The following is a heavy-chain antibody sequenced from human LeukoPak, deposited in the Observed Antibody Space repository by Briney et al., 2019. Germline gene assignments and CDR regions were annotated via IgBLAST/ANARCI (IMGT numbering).Heavy chain of an antibody. V-gene: IGHV3-23*01. Sequence: GGSLRLSCAASGFTFSKYDLSWVRQAPGKGLECVSAIDRGVGSTYYADSVKGRFTISRDNSKNTLYLQMNGLRAEDTAVYYCARVSIAGFGEFDYWGQGTLVTVSS. CDR3: ARVSIAGFGEFDY. D-gene: IGHD3-10*01. J-gene: IGHJ4*02. CDR2: IDRGVGST. CDR1: GFTFSKYD.